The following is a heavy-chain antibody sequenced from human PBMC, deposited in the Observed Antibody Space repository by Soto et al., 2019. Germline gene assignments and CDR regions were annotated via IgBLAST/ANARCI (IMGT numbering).Heavy chain of an antibody. CDR1: GGTFSSYT. Sequence: QVQLVQSGAEVKKPGSSVKVSCKASGGTFSSYTISWVRQAPGQGLEWMGRIIPILGIANYAQKFQGRVTITADKSTSTAYMERSSLRSEDTAVYYCARDYDFCSGPRLQFDPWGQGTLVTVSS. D-gene: IGHD3-3*01. CDR3: ARDYDFCSGPRLQFDP. J-gene: IGHJ5*02. CDR2: IIPILGIA. V-gene: IGHV1-69*08.